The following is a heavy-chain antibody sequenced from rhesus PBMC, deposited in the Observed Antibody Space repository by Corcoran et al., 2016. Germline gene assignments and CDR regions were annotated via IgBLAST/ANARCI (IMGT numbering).Heavy chain of an antibody. CDR1: GGSVSGCCH. CDR3: ARESTTGNFDY. J-gene: IGHJ4*01. D-gene: IGHD1-44*01. V-gene: IGHV4S9*01. Sequence: QVQLQESGPGLVTPSETLSLTCAVSGGSVSGCCHWTWIRQPPGKGLEWIGNIDGKSASTYYIPSLKSRLTISKDTSKNQFFLNLSSVTAADTAVYYCARESTTGNFDYWGQGVLVTVSS. CDR2: IDGKSAST.